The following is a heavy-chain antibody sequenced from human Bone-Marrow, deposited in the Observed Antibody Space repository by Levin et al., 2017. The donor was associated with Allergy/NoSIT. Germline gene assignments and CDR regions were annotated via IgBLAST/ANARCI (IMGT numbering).Heavy chain of an antibody. CDR1: GYTLTELS. CDR2: FDPEDGET. J-gene: IGHJ4*02. CDR3: ATSTYSSSWYQSRTFDY. Sequence: ASVKVSCKVSGYTLTELSMHWVRQAPGKGLEWMGGFDPEDGETIYAQKFQGRVTMTEDTSTDTAYMELSSLRSEDTAVYYCATSTYSSSWYQSRTFDYWGQGTLVTVSS. V-gene: IGHV1-24*01. D-gene: IGHD6-13*01.